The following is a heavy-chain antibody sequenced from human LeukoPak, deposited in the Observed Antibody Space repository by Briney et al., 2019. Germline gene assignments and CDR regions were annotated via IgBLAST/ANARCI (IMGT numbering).Heavy chain of an antibody. D-gene: IGHD2-2*02. Sequence: GGSLRLSCAASGFTFSTYAMNWVRQAPGKGLEWVSAISGSDDSTYYAESVKGRFTISRDNTKNTLLLQMNSLRVGDTAVYYCTKFACTSTSCYNSCWGQGTLVTVAS. V-gene: IGHV3-23*01. CDR1: GFTFSTYA. J-gene: IGHJ1*01. CDR2: ISGSDDST. CDR3: TKFACTSTSCYNSC.